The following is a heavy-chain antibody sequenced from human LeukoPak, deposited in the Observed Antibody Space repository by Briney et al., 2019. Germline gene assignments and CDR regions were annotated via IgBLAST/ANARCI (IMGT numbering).Heavy chain of an antibody. CDR2: ISSSSSYT. CDR3: ARSEEYCSSTSCPIDY. CDR1: GFTFSDYY. D-gene: IGHD2-2*01. J-gene: IGHJ4*02. Sequence: GGSLRLSCAASGFTFSDYYMNWIRQAPGKGLEWVSYISSSSSYTNYADSVKGRFTISRDNAKNSLYLQMNSLRAEDTAVYYCARSEEYCSSTSCPIDYWGQGTLVTVSS. V-gene: IGHV3-11*06.